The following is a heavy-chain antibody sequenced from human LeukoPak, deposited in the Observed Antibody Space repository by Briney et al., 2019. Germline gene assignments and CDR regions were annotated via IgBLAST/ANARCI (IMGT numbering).Heavy chain of an antibody. J-gene: IGHJ4*02. Sequence: GGSLRLSCAASGFTFSIYWMSWVSQAPGKGLEWVANIKQDGSEKYYVDSVKGRFTISRDNAKNSLYLQMNSLRAEDTAVYYCAREGLWATGFDYWGQGTLVTVSS. CDR1: GFTFSIYW. D-gene: IGHD1-26*01. CDR2: IKQDGSEK. CDR3: AREGLWATGFDY. V-gene: IGHV3-7*01.